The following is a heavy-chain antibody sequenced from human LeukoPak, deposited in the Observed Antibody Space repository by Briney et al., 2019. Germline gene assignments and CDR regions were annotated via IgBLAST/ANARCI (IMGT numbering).Heavy chain of an antibody. V-gene: IGHV3-9*01. CDR1: GFTFDNYA. CDR3: AKCDPYWYFDL. Sequence: PGRSLRLSCAASGFTFDNYAMHWVRRAPGKGLEWVSGISWNSGILAYADSVKGRFTISRDNAKNSLYLQMNSLRPEDTAFYYCAKCDPYWYFDLWGRGTLVTVSS. CDR2: ISWNSGIL. J-gene: IGHJ2*01.